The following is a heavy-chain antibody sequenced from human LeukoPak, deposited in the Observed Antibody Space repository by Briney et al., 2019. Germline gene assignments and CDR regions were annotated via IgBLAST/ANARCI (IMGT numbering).Heavy chain of an antibody. D-gene: IGHD1-26*01. Sequence: GGSLRLSCAASGFTFSSAWMSWVRQAPGKGLEWVGRIKSKTDGETTDYAAPVKGRFTISRDDSESTLYLQMNSLRSEDTAVYYCTTDLRWELAPSDYWGQGTLVTVSS. CDR2: IKSKTDGETT. CDR3: TTDLRWELAPSDY. CDR1: GFTFSSAW. J-gene: IGHJ4*02. V-gene: IGHV3-15*01.